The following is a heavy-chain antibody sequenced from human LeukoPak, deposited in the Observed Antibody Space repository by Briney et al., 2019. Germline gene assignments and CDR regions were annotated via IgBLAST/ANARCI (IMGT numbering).Heavy chain of an antibody. D-gene: IGHD4-23*01. Sequence: PGRSLRLSCAASGFTFSSYGMHWVRQAPGKGLEWVAVIWYDGSNKYYADSVKGRFTISRDNSKNTLYLQMNSLRAEDTAVYYCARDGGGMGKLAYWGQGTLVTVSS. J-gene: IGHJ4*02. CDR3: ARDGGGMGKLAY. CDR1: GFTFSSYG. V-gene: IGHV3-33*01. CDR2: IWYDGSNK.